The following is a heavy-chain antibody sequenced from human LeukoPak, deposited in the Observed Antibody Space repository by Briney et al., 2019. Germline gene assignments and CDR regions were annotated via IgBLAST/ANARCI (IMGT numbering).Heavy chain of an antibody. V-gene: IGHV1-2*02. D-gene: IGHD3-22*01. Sequence: ASVKVSCKASGYTFTGYYIHWVRQAPGQGLEWMGWINPNSGGTNYAQKFQGRVTMTRDTSISTAYMELSRLRSDDTAVYYCARVLYYYGSSGNLDYWGQGTLVTVSS. J-gene: IGHJ4*02. CDR1: GYTFTGYY. CDR3: ARVLYYYGSSGNLDY. CDR2: INPNSGGT.